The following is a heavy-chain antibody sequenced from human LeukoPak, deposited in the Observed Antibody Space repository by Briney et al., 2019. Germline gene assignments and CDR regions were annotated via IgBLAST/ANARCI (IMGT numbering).Heavy chain of an antibody. Sequence: PGGSLRLSCAASGFTFSNYWMHWVRQAPGKGLEWVAVIWYGGSNKYYADSVKGRFTISRDNSKNTLYLQMNSLRAEDTAVYYCARDGSSIGSYYGMDVWGQGTTVTVSS. V-gene: IGHV3-33*08. D-gene: IGHD6-6*01. J-gene: IGHJ6*02. CDR1: GFTFSNYW. CDR3: ARDGSSIGSYYGMDV. CDR2: IWYGGSNK.